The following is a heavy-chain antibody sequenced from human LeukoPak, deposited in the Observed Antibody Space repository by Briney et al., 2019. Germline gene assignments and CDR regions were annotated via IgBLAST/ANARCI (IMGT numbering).Heavy chain of an antibody. Sequence: ASVKVSCKASGCTFSSYAISWVRQAPGQGLEWMGGIIPIFGTANYAQKFQGRVTITADESTSTAYMELSSLRSEDTAVYYCARDYVSGSSGWYNNYYYMDVWGKGTTVTVSS. J-gene: IGHJ6*03. CDR1: GCTFSSYA. CDR2: IIPIFGTA. CDR3: ARDYVSGSSGWYNNYYYMDV. D-gene: IGHD6-19*01. V-gene: IGHV1-69*13.